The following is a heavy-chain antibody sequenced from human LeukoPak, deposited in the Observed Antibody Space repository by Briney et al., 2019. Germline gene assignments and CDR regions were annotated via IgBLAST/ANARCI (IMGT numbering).Heavy chain of an antibody. CDR2: IIPIFGTA. V-gene: IGHV1-69*01. J-gene: IGHJ5*02. Sequence: SVKVSCKASGGTFSSYAISWVRQAPGQGLEWMGGIIPIFGTANYAQKFQGRVTITADESMSTAYMELSSLRSEDTAVYYCARKESSIELGGWFDPWGQGILVTVSS. CDR1: GGTFSSYA. D-gene: IGHD2-2*01. CDR3: ARKESSIELGGWFDP.